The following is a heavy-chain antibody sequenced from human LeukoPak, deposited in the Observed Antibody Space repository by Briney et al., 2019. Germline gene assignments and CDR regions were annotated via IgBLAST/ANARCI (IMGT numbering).Heavy chain of an antibody. CDR1: GFTFSSYW. CDR2: INTDGSST. J-gene: IGHJ4*02. V-gene: IGHV3-74*01. CDR3: ARDPVLDEYGGNSPY. Sequence: GGSLRLSCAASGFTFSSYWMHWARQAPGKGLVWVSRINTDGSSTTYADSVKGRFTISRDNAKNTLYLQMNSLTAEDTAVYYCARDPVLDEYGGNSPYWGQGTLVTVSS. D-gene: IGHD4-23*01.